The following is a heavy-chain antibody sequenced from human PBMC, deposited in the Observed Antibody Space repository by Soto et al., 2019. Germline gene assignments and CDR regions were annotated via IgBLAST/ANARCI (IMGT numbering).Heavy chain of an antibody. CDR1: GFTFSSYA. V-gene: IGHV3-23*01. CDR3: AKGQWLVQSLQSDY. D-gene: IGHD6-19*01. CDR2: ISGSGGST. Sequence: EVQLLESGGGLVQPGGSLRLSCAASGFTFSSYAMIWVRQAPGKGLEWVSTISGSGGSTNYADSVRGRFTISRDNSKNTLYLQMNSLRAEDTAVYYCAKGQWLVQSLQSDYWCQGTLVTVSS. J-gene: IGHJ4*02.